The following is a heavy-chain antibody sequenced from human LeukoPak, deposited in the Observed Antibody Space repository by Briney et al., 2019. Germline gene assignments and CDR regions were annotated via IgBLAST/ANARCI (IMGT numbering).Heavy chain of an antibody. D-gene: IGHD2-2*01. V-gene: IGHV4-59*11. CDR2: IYSSGST. J-gene: IGHJ5*02. CDR1: GASISNHY. CDR3: ARNVGYCSSLSRYPWFDP. Sequence: PSETLSLTCIVSGASISNHYWSWIRQPPGKGPEWIGYIYSSGSTNYNPSLKNRVTISVDTSKNHFSLKLSSVTAADTAVYYCARNVGYCSSLSRYPWFDPWGQGTLVTVSS.